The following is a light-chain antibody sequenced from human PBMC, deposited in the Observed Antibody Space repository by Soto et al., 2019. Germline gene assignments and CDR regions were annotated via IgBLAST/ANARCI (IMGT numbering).Light chain of an antibody. Sequence: DSVMTQTPLSLSVTPGQPASISCKSSQSIQHTDGETYLFWYLQRPGQPLQALIYKVSNRVSGVSDRFSGSGSGTDFTLKISRVEAEDVGLYNCMQSVQLPYTFGQGTKLEIK. V-gene: IGKV2D-29*01. CDR3: MQSVQLPYT. CDR1: QSIQHTDGETY. CDR2: KVS. J-gene: IGKJ2*01.